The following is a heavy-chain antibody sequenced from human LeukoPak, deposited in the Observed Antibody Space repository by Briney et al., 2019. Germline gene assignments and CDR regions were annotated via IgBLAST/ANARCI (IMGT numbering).Heavy chain of an antibody. V-gene: IGHV1-18*01. Sequence: ASVKVSCKTSGYTFSGYGITWVRQAPGQGLEWMGWMFPYNGNTKFAQKFQDRVSMTTNTSTQTAYMELRSLRSDDTAIYYCARTLRTCEAGICDCFDPWGQGTLVTVSS. D-gene: IGHD6-19*01. CDR2: MFPYNGNT. J-gene: IGHJ5*02. CDR1: GYTFSGYG. CDR3: ARTLRTCEAGICDCFDP.